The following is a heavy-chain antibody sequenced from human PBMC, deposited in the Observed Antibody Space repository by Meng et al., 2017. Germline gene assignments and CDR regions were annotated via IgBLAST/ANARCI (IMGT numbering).Heavy chain of an antibody. CDR3: ARLRFERNWFDP. V-gene: IGHV4-4*07. CDR2: IYRTGVT. CDR1: GDSISTYH. D-gene: IGHD4-17*01. J-gene: IGHJ5*02. Sequence: GSLRLSCTVSGDSISTYHWSWIRQPAGKGLEWIGRIYRTGVTNYNPSLKSRVTMSVDTSKNQFSLRLSSVTAADTAVYYCARLRFERNWFDPWGQGTLVTVSS.